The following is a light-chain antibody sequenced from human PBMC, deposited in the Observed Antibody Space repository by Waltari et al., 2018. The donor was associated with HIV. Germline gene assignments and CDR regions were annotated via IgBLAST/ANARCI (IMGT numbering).Light chain of an antibody. CDR3: QQYYNTPPT. J-gene: IGKJ1*01. CDR1: QNVLYSRDNKNY. V-gene: IGKV4-1*01. Sequence: DIVMTQSPDSLTVSLGERTTINCKSSQNVLYSRDNKNYIAWYQQKPVQTPKLLISWASSRESGVPDRFSGSGSGTDFTLTINNLQAADVALYYCQQYYNTPPTFGQGTKVEIK. CDR2: WAS.